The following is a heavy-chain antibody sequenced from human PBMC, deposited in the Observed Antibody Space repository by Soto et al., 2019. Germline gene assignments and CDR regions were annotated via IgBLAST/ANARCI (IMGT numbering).Heavy chain of an antibody. CDR2: IKQDGSEK. J-gene: IGHJ5*02. V-gene: IGHV3-7*01. Sequence: GGSLRLSCAASGFTFSSYWMSWVRQAPGKGLEWVANIKQDGSEKYYVDSVKGRFTIPRDNAKNSLYLQMNSLRAEDTAVYYCVRDLRIAAAGTNWFDPWGQGTLVTAPQ. D-gene: IGHD6-13*01. CDR3: VRDLRIAAAGTNWFDP. CDR1: GFTFSSYW.